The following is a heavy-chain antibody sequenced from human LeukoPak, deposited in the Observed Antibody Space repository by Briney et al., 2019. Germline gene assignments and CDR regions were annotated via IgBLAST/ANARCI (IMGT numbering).Heavy chain of an antibody. V-gene: IGHV3-48*03. D-gene: IGHD3-10*01. J-gene: IGHJ6*02. CDR3: ARDEVLLWFGGYYYYGMDV. CDR1: GFTLSSYE. Sequence: PGGSLRLSCAASGFTLSSYEMNWVRQGPRKGLGWVSYISSSGSTIYYADSVKGRFTISRDNAKNSLYLQMNSLRAEDTAVYYCARDEVLLWFGGYYYYGMDVWGQGTTVTVSS. CDR2: ISSSGSTI.